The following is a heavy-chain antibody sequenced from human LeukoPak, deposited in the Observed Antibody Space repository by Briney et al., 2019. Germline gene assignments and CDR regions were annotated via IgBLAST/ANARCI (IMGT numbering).Heavy chain of an antibody. CDR1: GFSFENYA. J-gene: IGHJ4*02. D-gene: IGHD5-24*01. V-gene: IGHV3-30*03. CDR2: VTYDGSRE. Sequence: GRSLRLSCAGSGFSFENYAIHWVRQAPGKGRDWVAGVTYDGSREFYADSVKGRFTISRDNSRNTLYLQMNSLTDEDTALYYCATDGYDFDHWGQGTLVIVSS. CDR3: ATDGYDFDH.